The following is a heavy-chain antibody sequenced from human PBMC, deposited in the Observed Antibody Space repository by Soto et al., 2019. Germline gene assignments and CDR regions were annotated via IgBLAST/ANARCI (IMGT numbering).Heavy chain of an antibody. V-gene: IGHV4-59*01. D-gene: IGHD3-10*01. CDR2: IYDSGST. CDR1: GGSISSYY. J-gene: IGHJ5*02. CDR3: ARYITIVRGRWFDP. Sequence: SETLSLTCTVSGGSISSYYWSWIRQPPGKGLEWIGYIYDSGSTNYNPSLKSRVTISVDTSKNQFSLKLSSVTAADTAVYYCARYITIVRGRWFDPWGQGTLVTVSS.